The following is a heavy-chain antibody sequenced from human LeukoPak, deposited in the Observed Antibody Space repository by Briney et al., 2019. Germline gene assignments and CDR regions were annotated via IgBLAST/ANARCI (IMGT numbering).Heavy chain of an antibody. Sequence: GGSLRLSCTASGFTFCDDAMSWCRQAPGKGLEWGGCIRSKAYGGTTEYAACVKGRFTISRDDSTSIAYLQMNSLKTEDTAVYYCTPNDFWAPSYYYGMDVWGQGTTVTVSS. V-gene: IGHV3-49*03. J-gene: IGHJ6*02. CDR3: TPNDFWAPSYYYGMDV. CDR1: GFTFCDDA. D-gene: IGHD3-3*01. CDR2: IRSKAYGGTT.